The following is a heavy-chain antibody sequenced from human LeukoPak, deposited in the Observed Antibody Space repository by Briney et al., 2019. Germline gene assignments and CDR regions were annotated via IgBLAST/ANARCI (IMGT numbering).Heavy chain of an antibody. Sequence: ASVKVSCKASGYTFTGYYMHWVRQAPGQGLEWMGWINPHSGDANYAQKFQGRVTMTRDMSTSTDYMELSSLRSEDTAIYYCAGDNSVGDNAWWFDPWGQGTLVTVSS. CDR2: INPHSGDA. CDR1: GYTFTGYY. D-gene: IGHD1-26*01. J-gene: IGHJ5*02. CDR3: AGDNSVGDNAWWFDP. V-gene: IGHV1-2*02.